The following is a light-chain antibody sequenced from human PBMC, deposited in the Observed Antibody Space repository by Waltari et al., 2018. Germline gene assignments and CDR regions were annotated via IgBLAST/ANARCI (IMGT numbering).Light chain of an antibody. CDR1: NSDIGGYNY. CDR2: EVS. J-gene: IGLJ2*01. Sequence: QAALTQPRSVSGSPGQSVTISCTGTNSDIGGYNYVSWYQQQTGTAPKLMIYEVSKRPSGVSDRFSGSKSGNTASLTISGLQAEDEADYYCSSYAGSNTWIFGGGTRLTVL. CDR3: SSYAGSNTWI. V-gene: IGLV2-11*01.